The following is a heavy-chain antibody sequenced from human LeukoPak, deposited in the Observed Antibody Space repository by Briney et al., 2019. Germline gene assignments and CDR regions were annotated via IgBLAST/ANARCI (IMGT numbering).Heavy chain of an antibody. CDR1: GGSISSYY. Sequence: SETLSLTCTVSGGSISSYYWSWIRQPAGKGLEWIGRIYTSGSTNYNPSLKSRVTMSVDTSKNQFSLKLSSVTAADTAVYYCARESITIFGVVEPSDYWGQGTLVTVSS. V-gene: IGHV4-4*07. J-gene: IGHJ4*02. CDR3: ARESITIFGVVEPSDY. CDR2: IYTSGST. D-gene: IGHD3-3*01.